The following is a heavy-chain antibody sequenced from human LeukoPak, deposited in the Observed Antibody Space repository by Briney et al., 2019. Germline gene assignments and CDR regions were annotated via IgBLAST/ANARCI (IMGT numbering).Heavy chain of an antibody. CDR3: ARDRDKGVETYYYYGMDV. Sequence: GGSLRLSCAASGFTFSSYSMNWVRQAPGKGLEWVSSISSSSSYIYYADSVKGRCTIPRDNAKNSLYLQMNSLRAEDTAVYYCARDRDKGVETYYYYGMDVWGQGTTVTVSS. CDR1: GFTFSSYS. J-gene: IGHJ6*02. V-gene: IGHV3-21*01. D-gene: IGHD3-3*01. CDR2: ISSSSSYI.